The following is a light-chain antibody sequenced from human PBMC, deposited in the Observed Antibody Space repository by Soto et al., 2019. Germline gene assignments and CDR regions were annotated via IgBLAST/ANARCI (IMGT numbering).Light chain of an antibody. V-gene: IGKV1-39*01. J-gene: IGKJ1*01. Sequence: DIQMTQSPSSLSASVGDTVTITSRASQSISYYLYLSQQNPGKAPKLLIYAASSLQSGVTSRFSGSGSGTDFTLTISSLQPEDFATYYCQQSYSSPRTFGQGTKVEIK. CDR3: QQSYSSPRT. CDR1: QSISYY. CDR2: AAS.